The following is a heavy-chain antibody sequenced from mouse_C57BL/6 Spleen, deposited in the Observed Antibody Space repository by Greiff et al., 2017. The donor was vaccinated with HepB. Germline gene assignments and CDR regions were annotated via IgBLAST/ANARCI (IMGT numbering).Heavy chain of an antibody. J-gene: IGHJ3*01. V-gene: IGHV3-1*01. D-gene: IGHD1-2*01. CDR2: ISYSGST. CDR3: ARDLITGFAY. Sequence: DVQLQESGPGMVKPSQSLSLTCTVTGYSITSGYDWHWIRHFPGNKLEWMGYISYSGSTNYNPSLKSRISITHDTSKNHFFLKLNSVTTEDTATYYCARDLITGFAYWGQGTLVTVSA. CDR1: GYSITSGYD.